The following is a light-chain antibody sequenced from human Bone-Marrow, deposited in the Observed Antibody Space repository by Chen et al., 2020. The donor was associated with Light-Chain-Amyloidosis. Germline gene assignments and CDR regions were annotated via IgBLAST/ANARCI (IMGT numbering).Light chain of an antibody. CDR3: QSYQGSSQGV. CDR1: SGSIAPNY. V-gene: IGLV6-57*01. CDR2: EDD. J-gene: IGLJ3*02. Sequence: NFMLTQPHYVSESPGKTVIISCTRSSGSIAPNYVQWYQQRPGSSPTTVIYEDDQRPSGVPDRFSGSIDRSSNSASLTISGLKTEDEADYYCQSYQGSSQGVFGGGTKLTVL.